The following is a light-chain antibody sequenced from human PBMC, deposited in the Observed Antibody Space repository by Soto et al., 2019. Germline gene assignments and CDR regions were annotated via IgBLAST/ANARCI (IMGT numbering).Light chain of an antibody. CDR1: QNVGGS. Sequence: VMTQSPATLSVSPGERATLSCRASQNVGGSVAWYQQKPGQAPRLLIYRASTRATGIPARFSGSGSGTEFTLTISSLQSEDFAIYYCPQSRTFAQGTKLEIK. CDR3: PQSRT. V-gene: IGKV3-15*01. CDR2: RAS. J-gene: IGKJ2*01.